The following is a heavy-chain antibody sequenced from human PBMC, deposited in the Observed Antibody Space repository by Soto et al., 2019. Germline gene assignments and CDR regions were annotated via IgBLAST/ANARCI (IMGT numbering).Heavy chain of an antibody. D-gene: IGHD2-15*01. J-gene: IGHJ6*02. CDR3: ARDLGCSGGSCYHYYYGMDV. V-gene: IGHV1-2*04. CDR2: GGT. Sequence: GGTNYAQKFQGWVTMTRDTSISTAYMELSRLRSDDTAVYYCARDLGCSGGSCYHYYYGMDVWGQGTTVTVSS.